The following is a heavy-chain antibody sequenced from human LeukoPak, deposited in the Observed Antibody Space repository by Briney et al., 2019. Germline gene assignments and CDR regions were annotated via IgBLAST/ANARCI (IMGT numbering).Heavy chain of an antibody. CDR3: ARRAHCTGGSCNPV. D-gene: IGHD2-15*01. Sequence: SETLSLTCTVSGDSMSSSNYYWVWIRQPPGKGLESIGSIYYGGSTYYNPSLKRRVTISLDTSKNQFSVKLSSVTAADTAVYYCARRAHCTGGSCNPVWGQGTTVTVSS. J-gene: IGHJ6*02. V-gene: IGHV4-39*01. CDR2: IYYGGST. CDR1: GDSMSSSNYY.